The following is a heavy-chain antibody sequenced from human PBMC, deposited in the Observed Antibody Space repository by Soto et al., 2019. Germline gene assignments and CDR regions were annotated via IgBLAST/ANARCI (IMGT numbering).Heavy chain of an antibody. D-gene: IGHD3-22*01. V-gene: IGHV1-2*04. CDR2: INPNSGGT. CDR3: ARDKTTYYYDSSGYYYRRRDYYYYGMDV. CDR1: GYTFTGYY. Sequence: ASVKVSCKASGYTFTGYYMHWVRQAPGQGLEWMGWINPNSGGTNYAQKFQGWVTMTRDTSISTAYMELSRLRSDDTAVYYCARDKTTYYYDSSGYYYRRRDYYYYGMDVWGQGTTVTVSS. J-gene: IGHJ6*02.